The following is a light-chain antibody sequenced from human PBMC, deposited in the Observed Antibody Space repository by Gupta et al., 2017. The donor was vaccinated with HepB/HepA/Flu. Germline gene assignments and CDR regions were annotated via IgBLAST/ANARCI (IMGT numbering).Light chain of an antibody. CDR3: ESRDSSRSGSVV. J-gene: IGLJ2*01. V-gene: IGLV1-40*01. CDR2: GNS. Sequence: QPALTLPPSVTGAPGHRITISCTGSSSNIGAGYHGHWNQQHPGTAPKLLIYGNSNRRSEVPGLYSGSRSGSSASLAITGLRVEDEDDYYCESRDSSRSGSVVFGGGTKLTVL. CDR1: SSNIGAGYH.